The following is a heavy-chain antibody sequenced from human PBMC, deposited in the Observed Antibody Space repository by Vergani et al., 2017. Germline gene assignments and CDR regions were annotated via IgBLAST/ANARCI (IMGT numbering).Heavy chain of an antibody. D-gene: IGHD3-22*01. CDR2: IYYSGST. Sequence: QVQLQESGPGLVKPSQTLSLTCTVSGGSISSGDYYWSWIRQPPGKGLELIGSIYYSGSTYYNPSRKSRVTISVDTSTHQFSLKLSSVTAADPAVYYCASLPPYYYDSSGLAPAAFDIWGQGTMVTVSS. CDR3: ASLPPYYYDSSGLAPAAFDI. CDR1: GGSISSGDYY. J-gene: IGHJ3*02. V-gene: IGHV4-39*01.